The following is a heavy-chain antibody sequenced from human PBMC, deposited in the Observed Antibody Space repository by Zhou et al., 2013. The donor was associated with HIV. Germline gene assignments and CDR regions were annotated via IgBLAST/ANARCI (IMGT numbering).Heavy chain of an antibody. V-gene: IGHV1-8*01. CDR2: MNPHTGKS. CDR1: GYIFSSVD. Sequence: QVYLVQSGGEVKKPGASVKVSCKASGYIFSSVDIHWVRQANGQGLEWLGWMNPHTGKSVYAQKFQDRVTMTRDTSISTAYLELSSLRFEDTAIYYCARGVKEELECFDIWGQGTMVTVSS. D-gene: IGHD1-26*01. CDR3: ARGVKEELECFDI. J-gene: IGHJ3*02.